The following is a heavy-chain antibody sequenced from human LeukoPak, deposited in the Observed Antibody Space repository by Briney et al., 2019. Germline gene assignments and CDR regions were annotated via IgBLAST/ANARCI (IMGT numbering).Heavy chain of an antibody. Sequence: PGGSLRLSCADSGFTFSSYAMHWVRQAPGKGLEWVAVISYDGSNKYYADSVKGRFTISRDNSKNTLYLQMNSLRAEDTAVYYCAKDPTIFGVVIHFFDYWGQGTLVTVS. J-gene: IGHJ4*02. CDR1: GFTFSSYA. CDR3: AKDPTIFGVVIHFFDY. CDR2: ISYDGSNK. D-gene: IGHD3-3*01. V-gene: IGHV3-30-3*01.